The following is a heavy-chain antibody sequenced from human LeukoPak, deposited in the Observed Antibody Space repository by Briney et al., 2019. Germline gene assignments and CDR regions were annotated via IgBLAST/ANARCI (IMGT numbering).Heavy chain of an antibody. V-gene: IGHV3-23*01. J-gene: IGHJ4*02. Sequence: GGSLRLSCAASGFTVSGNYMSWVRQAPGKGLEWVSAISGSGGSTYYADSVKGRFTISRDNSKNTLYLQMNSLRAEDTAVYYCAKDPLAVAGTYDYWGQGTLVTVSS. D-gene: IGHD6-19*01. CDR2: ISGSGGST. CDR3: AKDPLAVAGTYDY. CDR1: GFTVSGNY.